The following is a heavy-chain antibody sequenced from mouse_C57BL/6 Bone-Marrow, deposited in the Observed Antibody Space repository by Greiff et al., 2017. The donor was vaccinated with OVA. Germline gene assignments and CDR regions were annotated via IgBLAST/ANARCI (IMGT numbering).Heavy chain of an antibody. CDR3: VCFGDYYYIDY. CDR1: GYTFTDYY. CDR2: INPYNGGT. J-gene: IGHJ2*01. V-gene: IGHV1-19*01. D-gene: IGHD1-1*01. Sequence: EVQLQQSGPVLVKPGASVKMSCKASGYTFTDYYMNWVKQSHGKSLEWIGVINPYNGGTSYNQKFKGKATLTVDKSSSTAYMELNRLTSEDSAVYYSVCFGDYYYIDYWGQGTTLTVSS.